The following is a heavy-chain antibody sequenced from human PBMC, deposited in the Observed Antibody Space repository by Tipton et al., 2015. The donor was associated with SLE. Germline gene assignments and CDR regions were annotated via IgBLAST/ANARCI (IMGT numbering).Heavy chain of an antibody. D-gene: IGHD4-17*01. CDR3: ARVYGDYVGY. V-gene: IGHV4-34*01. CDR2: INHSGST. J-gene: IGHJ4*02. Sequence: TLSLTCAVYGGSFSGYYWSWIRQPPEKGLEWIGEINHSGSTNYNPSLKSRVTISVDTSKNQFSLKLSSVTAADTAVYYCARVYGDYVGYWGQGTLVTVSS. CDR1: GGSFSGYY.